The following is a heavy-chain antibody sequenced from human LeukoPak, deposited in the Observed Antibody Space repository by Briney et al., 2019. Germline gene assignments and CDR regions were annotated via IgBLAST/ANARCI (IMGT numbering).Heavy chain of an antibody. CDR3: AKGVYGSGTYYMREFDY. D-gene: IGHD3-10*01. CDR2: ISGSGGST. V-gene: IGHV3-23*01. CDR1: GFTFSSYA. J-gene: IGHJ4*02. Sequence: LPGGSLRLSCAASGFTFSSYAMSWVRQAPGKGLEWVSGISGSGGSTYYADSVKGRFTLSRDNSKNTLYLQMNSLRAEDTAVYYCAKGVYGSGTYYMREFDYWGQGTLVTVSS.